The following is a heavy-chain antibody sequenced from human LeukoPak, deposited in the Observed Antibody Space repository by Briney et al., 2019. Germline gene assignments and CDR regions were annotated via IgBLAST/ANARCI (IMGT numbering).Heavy chain of an antibody. D-gene: IGHD6-6*01. V-gene: IGHV3-11*04. CDR2: ISSSGSTI. Sequence: PGGSLRLSCAASGFTFSDYYMSWIRQAPGKGLEWVSYISSSGSTIYYADSVKGRFTISRDNAKNPLYLQMNSLRAEDTAVYYCARGSKVAARSTYFDYWGQGTLVTVSS. CDR1: GFTFSDYY. J-gene: IGHJ4*02. CDR3: ARGSKVAARSTYFDY.